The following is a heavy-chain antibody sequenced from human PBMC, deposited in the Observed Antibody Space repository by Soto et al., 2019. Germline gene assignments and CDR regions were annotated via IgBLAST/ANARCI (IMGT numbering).Heavy chain of an antibody. Sequence: QVQLVQSGAEVKKPGASVTVSCKASGYTFTSYDINWVRQATGQGLEWMGWMNPNSGNTGYAQKFQGRVTMTRNTSRSTAYMELSSLRSEDTAVYYCARAPRPDMVATSYWGQGTLVTVSS. CDR3: ARAPRPDMVATSY. V-gene: IGHV1-8*01. CDR1: GYTFTSYD. J-gene: IGHJ4*02. D-gene: IGHD5-12*01. CDR2: MNPNSGNT.